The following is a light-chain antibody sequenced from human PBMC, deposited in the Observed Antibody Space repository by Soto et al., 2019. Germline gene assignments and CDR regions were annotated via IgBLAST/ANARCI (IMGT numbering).Light chain of an antibody. CDR2: GAS. Sequence: EIVMTHSPATLSVTPGERATLSCGASQSVSSSLAWYQQKPGQAPRLVMYGASSRATGIPDRFSGSASGTDFTLTISRLEPEDFAVYYCQQYGSSRSTFGGGTKVDIK. J-gene: IGKJ4*01. CDR1: QSVSSS. CDR3: QQYGSSRST. V-gene: IGKV3-20*01.